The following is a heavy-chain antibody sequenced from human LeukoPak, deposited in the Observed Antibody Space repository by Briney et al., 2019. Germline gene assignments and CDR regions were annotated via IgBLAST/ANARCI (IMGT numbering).Heavy chain of an antibody. CDR2: MSSTNEI. CDR1: VFTLSDFA. J-gene: IGHJ4*02. D-gene: IGHD3-9*01. Sequence: GGSLRLSCAASVFTLSDFAMHCVPEAPGKGLEGVSYMSSTNEIHHADSEKGRFTISRDNAKNSLYLQMNSLTAEDTAVYYCARDHDWAFDYWGQGTVVTVSS. CDR3: ARDHDWAFDY. V-gene: IGHV3-69-1*01.